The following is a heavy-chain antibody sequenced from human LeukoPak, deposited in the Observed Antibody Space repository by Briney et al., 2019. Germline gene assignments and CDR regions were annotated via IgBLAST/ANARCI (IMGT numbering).Heavy chain of an antibody. D-gene: IGHD6-19*01. J-gene: IGHJ4*02. CDR1: GSYINNYY. V-gene: IGHV4-59*04. Sequence: SETLSLTCSVSGSYINNYYWGWIRQPPGKGLEWIGNIYYTGSTYYNASLQSRVTISIDMSKNQFSLRLSSVTAADTAMYYCVKSGGYGLIDYWGQGTLVTVSS. CDR2: IYYTGST. CDR3: VKSGGYGLIDY.